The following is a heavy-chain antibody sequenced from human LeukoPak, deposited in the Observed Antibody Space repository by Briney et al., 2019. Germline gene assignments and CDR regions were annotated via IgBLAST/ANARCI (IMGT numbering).Heavy chain of an antibody. CDR1: GYTFTSYG. Sequence: ASVKVSCKASGYTFTSYGISWVRQAPGQELEWMGWISAYNGNTNYAQKLQGRVTMTTDTSTSTAYMELRSLRSDDTAVYYCARVSGPRALWKGAGAFDIWGQGTMVTVSS. V-gene: IGHV1-18*01. CDR2: ISAYNGNT. D-gene: IGHD1-1*01. CDR3: ARVSGPRALWKGAGAFDI. J-gene: IGHJ3*02.